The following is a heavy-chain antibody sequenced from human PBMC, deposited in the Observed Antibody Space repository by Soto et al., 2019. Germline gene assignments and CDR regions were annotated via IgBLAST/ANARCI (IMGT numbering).Heavy chain of an antibody. D-gene: IGHD2-21*01. CDR2: VDTSGIT. CDR1: GGSLSDYS. V-gene: IGHV4-34*01. CDR3: ARRIPNWFDP. Sequence: SETLSLTCAVYGGSLSDYSWTWIRQAPRRGLEWIGEVDTSGITNYNPSLESRVTFSIDTSNSQFSLRLSSVTAADTAVYYCARRIPNWFDPWGQGTLVTVSS. J-gene: IGHJ5*02.